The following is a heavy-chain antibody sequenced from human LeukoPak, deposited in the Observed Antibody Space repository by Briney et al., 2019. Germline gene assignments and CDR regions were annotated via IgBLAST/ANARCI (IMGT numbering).Heavy chain of an antibody. CDR3: AKDGRQQQLFSGIHTAADY. Sequence: PGGSLRLSCAASGFTVSSNYMSWVRQAPGKGLEWVSVIHSGGSTYYADSVKGRFTISRDNSKNTLYLQMNSLRAEDTAVYYCAKDGRQQQLFSGIHTAADYWGQGTLVTVSS. CDR2: IHSGGST. J-gene: IGHJ4*02. D-gene: IGHD6-13*01. CDR1: GFTVSSNY. V-gene: IGHV3-53*01.